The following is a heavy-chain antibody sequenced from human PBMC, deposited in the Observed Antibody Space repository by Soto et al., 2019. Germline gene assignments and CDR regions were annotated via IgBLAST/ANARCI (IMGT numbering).Heavy chain of an antibody. CDR2: IYYSGST. D-gene: IGHD6-13*01. J-gene: IGHJ5*02. CDR3: ARHKIAAAGTWFDP. Sequence: ASETLSLTCTVSGGSISSYYWGWVRQPPGKGLEWIGYIYYSGSTNYNPSLKSRVTISVDTSKNQFSLKLSSVTAADTAVYYCARHKIAAAGTWFDPWGQGTLVTVSS. CDR1: GGSISSYY. V-gene: IGHV4-59*08.